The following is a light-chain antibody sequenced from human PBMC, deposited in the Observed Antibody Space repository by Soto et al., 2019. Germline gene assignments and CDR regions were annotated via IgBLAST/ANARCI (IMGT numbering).Light chain of an antibody. Sequence: QSALTQPSSVSGSPGQSITSSGSGASSDIGPYHYFSWYQHHPCRAPKLLISEVSNRTSGVSDRFSGSKAGNTASQTISGLQAEYEGDYYCNTFAPGRIYVFSSGTKLTVL. CDR3: NTFAPGRIYV. CDR1: SSDIGPYHY. V-gene: IGLV2-14*01. CDR2: EVS. J-gene: IGLJ1*01.